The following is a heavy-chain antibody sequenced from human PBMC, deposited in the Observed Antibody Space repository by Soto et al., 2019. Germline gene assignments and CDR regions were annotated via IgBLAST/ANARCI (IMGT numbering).Heavy chain of an antibody. V-gene: IGHV3-13*01. CDR1: GFLLGNYD. CDR2: IGNVGDT. Sequence: GGSLRLSCAASGFLLGNYDLHWVRQSTGESLEWVSGIGNVGDTYYSDSVKGRFTISRDNARNSLYLQMDSLGVGGTAVYYCTRDGPNWYFDLWGRGTLVTVSS. J-gene: IGHJ2*01. CDR3: TRDGPNWYFDL.